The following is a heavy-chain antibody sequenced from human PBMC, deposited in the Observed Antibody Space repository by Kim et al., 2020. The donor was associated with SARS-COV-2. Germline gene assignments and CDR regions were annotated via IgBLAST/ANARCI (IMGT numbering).Heavy chain of an antibody. V-gene: IGHV3-21*01. D-gene: IGHD3-10*01. CDR3: ARDLTDVLLWFGELSQRGAFDF. Sequence: GGSLRLSCAASGFTFSSYSMNWVRQAPGKGLEWVSSISSSSSYIYYADSVKGRFTISRDNAKNSLYLQMNSLRAEDTAVYYCARDLTDVLLWFGELSQRGAFDFWGQRTMVTVSS. CDR2: ISSSSSYI. CDR1: GFTFSSYS. J-gene: IGHJ3*01.